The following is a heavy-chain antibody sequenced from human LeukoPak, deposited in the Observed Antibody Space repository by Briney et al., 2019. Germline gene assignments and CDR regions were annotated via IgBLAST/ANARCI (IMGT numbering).Heavy chain of an antibody. CDR2: IYYSGST. CDR3: ARRGGGSWYYFDY. V-gene: IGHV4-39*01. CDR1: GGSISSSSSY. Sequence: SETLSLTCTVSGGSISSSSSYWDRIRQPPGKGLEWIGNIYYSGSTNYNASLKSRVTISVDTSKNQFSLKLSSVTAADTALYYCARRGGGSWYYFDYWGQGTLVTVSS. D-gene: IGHD2-15*01. J-gene: IGHJ4*02.